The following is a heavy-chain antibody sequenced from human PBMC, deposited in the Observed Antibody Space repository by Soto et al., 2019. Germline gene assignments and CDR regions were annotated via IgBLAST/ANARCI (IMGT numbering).Heavy chain of an antibody. V-gene: IGHV4-30-4*01. Sequence: SETLSLTCTVSGGSISSGDYYWSWIRQPPGKGLEWIGYIYYSGSTYYNPSLKSRVTISVDTSKNQFSLKLSSVTAADTAVYYCARDLVGATYYYYGMDVWGQGTTVTVSS. CDR3: ARDLVGATYYYYGMDV. CDR1: GGSISSGDYY. CDR2: IYYSGST. D-gene: IGHD1-26*01. J-gene: IGHJ6*02.